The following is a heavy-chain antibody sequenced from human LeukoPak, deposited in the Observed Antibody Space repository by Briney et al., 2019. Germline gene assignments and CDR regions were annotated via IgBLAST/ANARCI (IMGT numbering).Heavy chain of an antibody. CDR2: ISAYNGNT. J-gene: IGHJ4*02. Sequence: ASVKVSCKASGYTFTSYGISWVRQAPGQGLEWMGWISAYNGNTNYAQKLQGRVTMTTDTSTSTAYMELRSLRSDDTAVYYCARDLRDNSGYYGYYFDYWGQGTLVTVSS. CDR1: GYTFTSYG. D-gene: IGHD3-22*01. CDR3: ARDLRDNSGYYGYYFDY. V-gene: IGHV1-18*01.